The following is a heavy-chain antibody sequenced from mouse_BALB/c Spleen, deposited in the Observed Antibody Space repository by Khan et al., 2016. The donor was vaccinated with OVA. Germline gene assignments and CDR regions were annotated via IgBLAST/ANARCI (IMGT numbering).Heavy chain of an antibody. D-gene: IGHD2-1*01. CDR1: GYTFTNYW. CDR3: TRNGFGNYESWDY. J-gene: IGHJ2*01. V-gene: IGHV1-5*01. CDR2: IYPGNNDT. Sequence: VQLQQSGTVLARPGASVKMSCKGSGYTFTNYWMHWVKQRPGQGLEWIGVIYPGNNDTNYNQKFKGKAKLTAVTSTSTAYRELNSLTNEDSAVYYCTRNGFGNYESWDYWGQGTTLTVSS.